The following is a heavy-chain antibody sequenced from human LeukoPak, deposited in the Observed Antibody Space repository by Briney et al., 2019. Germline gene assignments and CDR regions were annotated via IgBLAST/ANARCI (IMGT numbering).Heavy chain of an antibody. CDR1: GFIFSSYW. CDR2: IRHDVSEK. J-gene: IGHJ4*02. Sequence: GGSLRLSCAASGFIFSSYWMSWVRQAPGKGLEWVAHIRHDVSEKHYVESVKGRLTISRDNAKNSLYLQMTSLRDEDTAVYYCARGPAFFDYWGQGTLVTVSS. CDR3: ARGPAFFDY. V-gene: IGHV3-7*01.